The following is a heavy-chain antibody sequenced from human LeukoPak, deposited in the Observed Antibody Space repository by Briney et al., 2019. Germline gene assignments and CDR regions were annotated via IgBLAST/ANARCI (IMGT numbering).Heavy chain of an antibody. D-gene: IGHD3-22*01. Sequence: GGSLRLSCAASGFTFSDYWMHWVRQAPGEGLVGVSRISSDGSRVTYADSVKGRFTISRDNAKNTLYLQMNSLRAGDTAVYYCARGRAYYYDSSGYRYYYMDVWGKGTTVTVSS. CDR3: ARGRAYYYDSSGYRYYYMDV. CDR1: GFTFSDYW. CDR2: ISSDGSRV. V-gene: IGHV3-74*01. J-gene: IGHJ6*03.